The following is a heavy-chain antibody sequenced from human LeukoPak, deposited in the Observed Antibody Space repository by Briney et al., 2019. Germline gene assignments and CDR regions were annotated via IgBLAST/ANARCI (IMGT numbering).Heavy chain of an antibody. CDR3: AKDRYYGSGSYSYYFDY. J-gene: IGHJ4*02. D-gene: IGHD3-10*01. CDR2: ISYDGSNE. Sequence: GGSLRLSCAASGFTFSSYGMHWVRQAPGKGLEWVEVISYDGSNEYYADSVKGRFTISRDNSKNTLYLQMNSLRAEDTAVYYCAKDRYYGSGSYSYYFDYWGQGTLVTVSS. CDR1: GFTFSSYG. V-gene: IGHV3-30*18.